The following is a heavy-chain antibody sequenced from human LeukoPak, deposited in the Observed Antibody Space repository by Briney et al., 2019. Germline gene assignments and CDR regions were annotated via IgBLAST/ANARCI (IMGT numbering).Heavy chain of an antibody. V-gene: IGHV4-59*01. Sequence: SETLSLTCTVSGGSISSYYWSWIRQPPGKGLEWIGYIYYSGSTNYNPSLKSRVTISVDTSKNQFSLKLSSVTAADTAVYYCARSGFWSGYLDYWGQGTLVTVSS. CDR1: GGSISSYY. D-gene: IGHD3-3*01. J-gene: IGHJ4*02. CDR3: ARSGFWSGYLDY. CDR2: IYYSGST.